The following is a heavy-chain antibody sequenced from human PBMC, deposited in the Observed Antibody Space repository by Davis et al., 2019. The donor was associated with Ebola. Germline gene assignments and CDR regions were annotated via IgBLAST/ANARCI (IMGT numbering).Heavy chain of an antibody. CDR3: ARRPIAAAGTNYYGMDV. CDR2: IYYSGNN. V-gene: IGHV4-39*07. J-gene: IGHJ6*02. Sequence: PSETLSLTCTVSGDSISSGTYYWGWIRQPPGKGLEWIGTIYYSGNNFYNPSLKSRVTISVDTSKNQFSLKLSSVTAADTAVYYCARRPIAAAGTNYYGMDVWGQGTTVTVSS. CDR1: GDSISSGTYY. D-gene: IGHD6-13*01.